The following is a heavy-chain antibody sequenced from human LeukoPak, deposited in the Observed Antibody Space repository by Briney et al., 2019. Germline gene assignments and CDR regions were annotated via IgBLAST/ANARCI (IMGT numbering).Heavy chain of an antibody. Sequence: SETLSLTCTVSGGSISSYYWSWIRQPPGKGLEWIGYIYCSGSTNYNPSLKSRVTISVDTSKNQFSLKPSSVTAADTAVYYCARLRWELLDYYDYGMDVWGQGTTVTVSS. CDR1: GGSISSYY. CDR2: IYCSGST. V-gene: IGHV4-59*01. D-gene: IGHD1-26*01. J-gene: IGHJ6*02. CDR3: ARLRWELLDYYDYGMDV.